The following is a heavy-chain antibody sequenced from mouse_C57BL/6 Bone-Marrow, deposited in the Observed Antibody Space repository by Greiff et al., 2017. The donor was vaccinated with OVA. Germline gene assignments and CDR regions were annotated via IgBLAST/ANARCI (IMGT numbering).Heavy chain of an antibody. V-gene: IGHV5-6*01. CDR2: ISSGGSYT. J-gene: IGHJ3*01. Sequence: EVLLVESGGDLVKPGGSLKLSCAASGFNFRSYGMYWVSQTPEQRLEWVATISSGGSYTYYPDSVKGRFTISRDNAKNTRYLQMSSLKSEDTAMDYCARLCDGYYFFAYCGQGTRVTVSA. CDR1: GFNFRSYG. D-gene: IGHD2-3*01. CDR3: ARLCDGYYFFAY.